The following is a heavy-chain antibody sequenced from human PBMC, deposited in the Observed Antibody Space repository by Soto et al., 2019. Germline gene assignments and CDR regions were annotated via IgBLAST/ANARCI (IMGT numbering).Heavy chain of an antibody. CDR2: IIPIFGTA. J-gene: IGHJ4*02. CDR1: GGTFSSYA. Sequence: QVQLVQSGAEVKKPGSSVKVSCKASGGTFSSYAISWVRQAPGQGLEWMGGIIPIFGTANYAQKFQGRVTITADESTSTAYMELSSLRSEDTAVYYCASPTPPRETTPWYYFDYWGQGTLVTVSS. D-gene: IGHD1-7*01. V-gene: IGHV1-69*01. CDR3: ASPTPPRETTPWYYFDY.